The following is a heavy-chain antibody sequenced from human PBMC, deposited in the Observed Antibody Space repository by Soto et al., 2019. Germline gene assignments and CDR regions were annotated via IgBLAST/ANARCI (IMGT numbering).Heavy chain of an antibody. CDR2: IDPSDSYT. D-gene: IGHD3-22*01. CDR3: ARTYYYDSSGDAFDI. CDR1: GYSFTSYW. J-gene: IGHJ3*02. V-gene: IGHV5-10-1*01. Sequence: LGESLKISCKGSGYSFTSYWISWVRQMPGKGLEWMGRIDPSDSYTNYSPSFQGHVTISADKSISTAYLQWSSLKASDTAMYYCARTYYYDSSGDAFDIWGQGTMVT.